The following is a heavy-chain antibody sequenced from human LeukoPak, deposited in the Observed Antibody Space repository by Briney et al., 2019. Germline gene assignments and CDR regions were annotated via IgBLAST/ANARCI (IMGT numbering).Heavy chain of an antibody. J-gene: IGHJ4*02. D-gene: IGHD3-10*01. Sequence: GASVTVSCKASGYTFTGYYMHWVRQAPGQGLEWMGRINPNSGGTNYAQKFQGRVTMTRDTSISTAYMELSRLRSDDTAVYYCARVRFSGSGTFDYWGQGTLVTVSS. V-gene: IGHV1-2*06. CDR1: GYTFTGYY. CDR3: ARVRFSGSGTFDY. CDR2: INPNSGGT.